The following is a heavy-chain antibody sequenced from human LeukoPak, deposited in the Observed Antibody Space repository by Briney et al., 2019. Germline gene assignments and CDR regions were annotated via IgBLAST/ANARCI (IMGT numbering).Heavy chain of an antibody. D-gene: IGHD4-17*01. CDR1: GFTFSSYA. V-gene: IGHV3-23*01. J-gene: IGHJ4*02. CDR3: AKDSIQTTVTHVDY. CDR2: ISGSGGST. Sequence: GGSLRLSCAASGFTFSSYAMSWVRQAPGKGREGVSAISGSGGSTYYADSVKGRFTISRDNSKNTLYLQMNSLRAEDTAVYYCAKDSIQTTVTHVDYWGQGTLVTVSS.